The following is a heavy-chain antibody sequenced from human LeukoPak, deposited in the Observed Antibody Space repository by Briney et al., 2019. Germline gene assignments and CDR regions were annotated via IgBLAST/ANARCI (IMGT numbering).Heavy chain of an antibody. CDR3: AKYDFWSGYYYIDY. CDR2: VSGSGGST. CDR1: GFTFSSYA. J-gene: IGHJ4*02. D-gene: IGHD3-3*01. Sequence: PGGSLRLSCAASGFTFSSYAMSWVRQAPGKGLEWVSAVSGSGGSTYYADSVKGRFSISRDNSKKTLYLQMNSLRAEDTAVYYCAKYDFWSGYYYIDYWGQGTLVTVSS. V-gene: IGHV3-23*01.